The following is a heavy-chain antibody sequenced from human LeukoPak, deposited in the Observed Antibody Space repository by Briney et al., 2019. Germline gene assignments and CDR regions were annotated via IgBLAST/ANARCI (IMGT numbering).Heavy chain of an antibody. CDR2: INNDGSST. V-gene: IGHV3-74*01. Sequence: GGSLRLSCTASGFTFTSYWMQWVRQAPGEGLVWVSCINNDGSSTNYADSVKGRFTISRDNSKNTLYLQMNSLRAEDTAVYYCAKSPWIDLFFDYWGQGTLVTVSS. CDR1: GFTFTSYW. D-gene: IGHD5-12*01. J-gene: IGHJ4*02. CDR3: AKSPWIDLFFDY.